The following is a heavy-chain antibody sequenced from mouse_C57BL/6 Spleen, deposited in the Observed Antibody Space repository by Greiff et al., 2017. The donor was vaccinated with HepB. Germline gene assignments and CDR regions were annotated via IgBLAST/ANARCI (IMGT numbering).Heavy chain of an antibody. J-gene: IGHJ1*03. V-gene: IGHV1-50*01. CDR1: GYTFTSYW. D-gene: IGHD1-1*01. CDR3: ARGQSAYYYGSRYWYFDV. Sequence: QVQLQQPGAELVKPGASVKLSCKASGYTFTSYWMQWVKQRPGQGLEWIGEIDPSDSYTNYNQKFKGKATLTVDTSSSTAYMQLSSLTSEDSAVYYCARGQSAYYYGSRYWYFDVWGTGTTVTVSS. CDR2: IDPSDSYT.